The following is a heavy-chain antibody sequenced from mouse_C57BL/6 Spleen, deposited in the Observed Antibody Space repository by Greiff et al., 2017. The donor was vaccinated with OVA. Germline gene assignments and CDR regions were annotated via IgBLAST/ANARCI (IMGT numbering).Heavy chain of an antibody. CDR1: GFSFNTYA. Sequence: DVMLVESGGGLVQPKGSLKLSCAASGFSFNTYAMNWVRQAPGKGLEWVARIRSKSNNYATYYADSVKDRFTISRDDSESMLYLQMNNLKTEDTAMYYCVRGGNYPYAMDYWGQGTSVTVSS. CDR3: VRGGNYPYAMDY. V-gene: IGHV10-1*01. CDR2: IRSKSNNYAT. J-gene: IGHJ4*01. D-gene: IGHD2-1*01.